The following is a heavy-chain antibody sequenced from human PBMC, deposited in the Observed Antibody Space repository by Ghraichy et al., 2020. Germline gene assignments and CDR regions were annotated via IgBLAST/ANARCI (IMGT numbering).Heavy chain of an antibody. Sequence: SQTLSLTCAVYGGSFSGYYWSWIRQPPGKGLEWIGEINHSGSTNYNPSLKSRVTISVDTSKNQFSLKLSSVTAADTAVYYCARHSYFDYWGQGTLVTVSS. CDR2: INHSGST. V-gene: IGHV4-34*01. CDR3: ARHSYFDY. CDR1: GGSFSGYY. J-gene: IGHJ4*02.